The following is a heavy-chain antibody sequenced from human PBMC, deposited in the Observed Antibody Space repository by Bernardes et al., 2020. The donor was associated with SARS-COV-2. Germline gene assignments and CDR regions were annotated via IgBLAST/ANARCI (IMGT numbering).Heavy chain of an antibody. CDR3: ALPPTNYDRYAMDL. CDR2: INPNSGGT. V-gene: IGHV1-2*02. J-gene: IGHJ6*02. CDR1: GYPFTGYY. Sequence: ASVKVSCMASGYPFTGYYIHWVRQAPGQGLEWMGWINPNSGGTNYAQKFQGRVTMTRDTSISTAYMELSRLRSDDTAVYYCALPPTNYDRYAMDLWGHGTTVTVSS. D-gene: IGHD3-22*01.